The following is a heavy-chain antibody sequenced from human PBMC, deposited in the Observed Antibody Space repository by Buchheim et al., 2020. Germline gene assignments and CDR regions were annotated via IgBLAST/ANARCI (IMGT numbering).Heavy chain of an antibody. D-gene: IGHD2-2*01. J-gene: IGHJ4*02. Sequence: QVQLVESGGGVVQPGRSLRLSCAASGFTFSSYAMHWVRQAPGKGLEWVAVISYDGSNKYYADSVKGRFTISRDNSKNTLYLQMNSLRAEDTAVYYCARAHCSSTSCYFDYWCQGTL. V-gene: IGHV3-30-3*01. CDR2: ISYDGSNK. CDR3: ARAHCSSTSCYFDY. CDR1: GFTFSSYA.